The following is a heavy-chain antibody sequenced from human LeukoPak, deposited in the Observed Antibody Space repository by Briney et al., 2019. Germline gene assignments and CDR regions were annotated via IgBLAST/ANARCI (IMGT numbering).Heavy chain of an antibody. CDR3: AWVFSSAYDTSFDY. D-gene: IGHD5-12*01. J-gene: IGHJ4*02. Sequence: SQTLSLTCAISGDSVSSNSAAWNWIRQSPSRGLEWLRRTYYRSKWYNNYAVSVKSRLTINPDTSKNQFSLQLNSVTPEDAAVYYCAWVFSSAYDTSFDYWGQGTLVTVSS. CDR1: GDSVSSNSAA. V-gene: IGHV6-1*01. CDR2: TYYRSKWYN.